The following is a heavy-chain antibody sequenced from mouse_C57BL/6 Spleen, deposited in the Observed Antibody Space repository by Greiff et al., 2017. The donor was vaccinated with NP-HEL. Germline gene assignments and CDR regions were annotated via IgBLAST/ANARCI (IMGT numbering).Heavy chain of an antibody. CDR1: GYTFTSYW. V-gene: IGHV1-50*01. CDR2: LDPSDSYT. J-gene: IGHJ4*01. Sequence: QVQLKQPGAELVKPGASVKLSCKASGYTFTSYWLQWVKQRPGQGLEWIGELDPSDSYTNYNQKFQGKATLTVDTSSSTAYMQLSSLTSEDSAVYYCARQLRLYYAMDYWGQGTSVTVSS. CDR3: ARQLRLYYAMDY. D-gene: IGHD3-2*02.